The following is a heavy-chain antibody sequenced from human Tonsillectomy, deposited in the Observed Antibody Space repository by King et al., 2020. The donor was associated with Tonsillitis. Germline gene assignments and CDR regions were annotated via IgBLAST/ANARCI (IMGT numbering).Heavy chain of an antibody. CDR2: IWYDGSNK. Sequence: VQLVESGGGVVQPGRSLRLSCAASGFTFSNYGMHWVRQAPGKGLEWVAVIWYDGSNKYYADSVKGRFSISRDNSKNTLSLQMNSLRAEDTAVYYCAGEAGDYYDSSGYYYFDYWGQGTLVTVSS. CDR1: GFTFSNYG. J-gene: IGHJ4*02. D-gene: IGHD3-22*01. CDR3: AGEAGDYYDSSGYYYFDY. V-gene: IGHV3-33*01.